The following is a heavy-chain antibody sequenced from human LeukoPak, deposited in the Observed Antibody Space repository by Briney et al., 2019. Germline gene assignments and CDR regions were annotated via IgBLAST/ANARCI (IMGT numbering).Heavy chain of an antibody. D-gene: IGHD6-13*01. J-gene: IGHJ5*02. Sequence: SETLSLTCTVSGGSISSSSYYWGWIRQPPGKGLEWIGSIYYSGSTYYNPSLKSRVTISVDTSKNQFSLKLSSVTAADTAVCYCVTYSSSWAWFDPWGQGTLVTVSS. CDR1: GGSISSSSYY. CDR2: IYYSGST. CDR3: VTYSSSWAWFDP. V-gene: IGHV4-39*01.